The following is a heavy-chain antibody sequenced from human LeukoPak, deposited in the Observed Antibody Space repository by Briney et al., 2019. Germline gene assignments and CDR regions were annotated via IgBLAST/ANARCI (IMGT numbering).Heavy chain of an antibody. Sequence: PSETLSLTCTVSGGSISSYYWSWIRQPPGKGLEWIGYMYYSGSTNYNPSLKSRVTISVDTSKNQFSLKLTSVTAADTAVYYCARTNCSGGSCYFDYWGQGTLVTVSS. CDR2: MYYSGST. V-gene: IGHV4-59*01. D-gene: IGHD2-15*01. CDR1: GGSISSYY. CDR3: ARTNCSGGSCYFDY. J-gene: IGHJ4*02.